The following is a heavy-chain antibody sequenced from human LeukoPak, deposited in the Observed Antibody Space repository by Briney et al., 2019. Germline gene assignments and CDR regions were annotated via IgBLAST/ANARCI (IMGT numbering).Heavy chain of an antibody. Sequence: SETLSLTCTVSGGSISSYYWSWIRQPPGKGLEWIGYIYYSGSTNYNPSLKSRVTISVDTPKNQFSLKLSSVTAADTAVYYSARVDEGPWSPKYYFDCGGQGTLVTVS. CDR3: ARVDEGPWSPKYYFDC. D-gene: IGHD2-15*01. V-gene: IGHV4-59*12. CDR2: IYYSGST. CDR1: GGSISSYY. J-gene: IGHJ4*02.